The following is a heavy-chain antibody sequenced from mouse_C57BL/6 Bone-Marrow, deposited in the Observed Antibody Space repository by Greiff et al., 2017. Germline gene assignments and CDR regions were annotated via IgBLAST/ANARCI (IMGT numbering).Heavy chain of an antibody. CDR3: ARRSWIYYAMDY. Sequence: QVQLQQSGPGLVQPSQSLSITCTVSGFSLTSYGVHWVRQSPGKGLEWLGVIWSGGSTDYNAAFISRLSISKDNSKSQVFFKMNSLQADDTAIYYCARRSWIYYAMDYWGQGTSVTVSS. CDR1: GFSLTSYG. V-gene: IGHV2-2*01. J-gene: IGHJ4*01. CDR2: IWSGGST.